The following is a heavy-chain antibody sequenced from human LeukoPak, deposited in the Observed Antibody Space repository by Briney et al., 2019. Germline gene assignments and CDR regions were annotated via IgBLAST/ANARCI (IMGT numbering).Heavy chain of an antibody. CDR1: GYTFTSYY. D-gene: IGHD2-15*01. J-gene: IGHJ5*02. CDR3: ARGLRIGWFDP. V-gene: IGHV1-46*01. Sequence: ASVKVSCKASGYTFTSYYMHWVRQAPGQGLEWMGIINPSGVSTIYAQIFQGRVTMTRDTSTSTVYMALSSLRSEDTAVYYCARGLRIGWFDPWGQGTLVTVSS. CDR2: INPSGVST.